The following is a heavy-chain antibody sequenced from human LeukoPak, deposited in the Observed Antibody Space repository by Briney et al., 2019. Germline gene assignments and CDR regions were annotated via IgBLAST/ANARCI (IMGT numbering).Heavy chain of an antibody. CDR2: INTNGDSA. V-gene: IGHV3-74*01. J-gene: IGHJ5*02. CDR3: VRGYNWLDT. Sequence: GESLKISCKGSGYSFPNYWIGWVRQVPGKGLMWVAHINTNGDSANYADSVKGRFTISRDNAENTLYLQMNSLRAEDTAVYYCVRGYNWLDTWGQGTLVTVSS. CDR1: GYSFPNYW.